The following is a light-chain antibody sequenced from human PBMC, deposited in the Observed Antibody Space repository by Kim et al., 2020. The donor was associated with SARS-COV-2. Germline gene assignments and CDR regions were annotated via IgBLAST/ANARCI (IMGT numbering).Light chain of an antibody. CDR2: QDN. V-gene: IGLV3-1*01. Sequence: SYELTQPPSVSVSPGQTARIPCSGDALPRQYAYWYQQKSGQSPVVVIYQDNKRPSGIPERFSGSNSGNTATLTISGTQAMDEADYYCQAWDSRSYVVFGGGTQLTVL. CDR1: ALPRQY. J-gene: IGLJ2*01. CDR3: QAWDSRSYVV.